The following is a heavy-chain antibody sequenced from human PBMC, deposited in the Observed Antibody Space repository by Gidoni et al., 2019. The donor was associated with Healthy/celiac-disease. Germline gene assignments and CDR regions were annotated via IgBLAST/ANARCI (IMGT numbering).Heavy chain of an antibody. CDR3: ARGRYYDSSGYPRDWYRTDWYFDL. CDR1: GGTFSSSA. J-gene: IGHJ2*01. Sequence: QVQLVQSGAEVKKPGSSVKVSCKASGGTFSSSAISCVRQAPGQGLEWMGGIIPIFGTANYAKKFQGRVTITADESTSTAYRELSSLRSEETAVYYCARGRYYDSSGYPRDWYRTDWYFDLWGRGTLVTVSS. D-gene: IGHD3-22*01. CDR2: IIPIFGTA. V-gene: IGHV1-69*01.